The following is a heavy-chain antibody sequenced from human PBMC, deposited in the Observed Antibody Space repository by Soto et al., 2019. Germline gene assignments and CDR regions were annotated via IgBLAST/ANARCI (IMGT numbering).Heavy chain of an antibody. Sequence: SVKVSCKASGGTFSSYTISWVRQAPGQGLEWMGRIIPILGIANYAQKFQGRVTITADKSTSTAYMELSSLRSEDTAVYYCANLPDIVVVPAAKSAARALDIWGQGTMVTVSS. V-gene: IGHV1-69*02. CDR2: IIPILGIA. D-gene: IGHD2-2*01. J-gene: IGHJ3*02. CDR3: ANLPDIVVVPAAKSAARALDI. CDR1: GGTFSSYT.